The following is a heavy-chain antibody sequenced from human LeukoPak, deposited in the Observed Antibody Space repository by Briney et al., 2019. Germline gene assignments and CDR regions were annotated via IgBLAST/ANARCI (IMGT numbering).Heavy chain of an antibody. CDR3: ARHSRNWGSTWYFDL. CDR1: GGSISSYY. V-gene: IGHV4-4*09. Sequence: SETLSLTCTVSGGSISSYYWSWIRQPPGKGLEWIGYIYTSGSTNYNPSLKSRVTISVDTSKNQFSLKLSSVTAADTAVYYCARHSRNWGSTWYFDLWGRGTLVTVSS. CDR2: IYTSGST. J-gene: IGHJ2*01. D-gene: IGHD7-27*01.